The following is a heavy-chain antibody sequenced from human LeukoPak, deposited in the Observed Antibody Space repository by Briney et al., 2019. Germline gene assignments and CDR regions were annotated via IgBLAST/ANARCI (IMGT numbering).Heavy chain of an antibody. CDR3: AKDPIFSGSYGVFDY. V-gene: IGHV3-23*01. D-gene: IGHD1-26*01. J-gene: IGHJ4*02. CDR1: GFTFSSCA. Sequence: GGSLRLSCAASGFTFSSCAMSWVRQDPGKGMEGVSTIIDSGNSIYYADSVEGRFTISRDNSKNTLYLQMNSLRAGDTAVYYCAKDPIFSGSYGVFDYWGQGTLVTVSS. CDR2: IIDSGNSI.